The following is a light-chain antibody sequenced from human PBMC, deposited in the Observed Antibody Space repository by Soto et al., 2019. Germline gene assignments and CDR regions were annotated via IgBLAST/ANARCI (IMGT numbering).Light chain of an antibody. CDR3: QKYNSWPIT. CDR2: DAS. Sequence: EIVMTQSPATLSVSPGERATLSCRASQSISSNLAWYQQKPGQVPSLLIYDASTRATGVPARFSGSGSGTEFTLTISSLQSEDFAVYYCQKYNSWPITFGQGTRLEI. CDR1: QSISSN. V-gene: IGKV3-15*01. J-gene: IGKJ5*01.